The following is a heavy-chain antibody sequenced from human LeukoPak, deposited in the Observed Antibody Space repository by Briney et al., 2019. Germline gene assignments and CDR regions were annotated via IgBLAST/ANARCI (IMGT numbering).Heavy chain of an antibody. D-gene: IGHD3-10*01. CDR3: ASFMVRGVMYDY. V-gene: IGHV4-39*07. CDR1: GGSISSSSYY. Sequence: SETLSLTRTVSGGSISSSSYYWGWIRQPPGKGLEWIGSIYYSGSTYYNPSLKSRVTISVDTSKNQFSLKLSSVTAADTAVYYCASFMVRGVMYDYWGQGTLVTVSS. J-gene: IGHJ4*02. CDR2: IYYSGST.